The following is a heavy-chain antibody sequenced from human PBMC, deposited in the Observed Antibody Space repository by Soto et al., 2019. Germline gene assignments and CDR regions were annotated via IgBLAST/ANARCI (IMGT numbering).Heavy chain of an antibody. J-gene: IGHJ4*02. CDR1: GYSFTSLD. Sequence: ASVKVSCKASGYSFTSLDINWVRQTAGQGLEWMGWMEPSTGTTGYAQKSQGRVTMTRDTSINTAYMELTTLTSDDTAFYYCARGVSAGVDYWGQGTLVTVS. CDR3: ARGVSAGVDY. D-gene: IGHD1-26*01. CDR2: MEPSTGTT. V-gene: IGHV1-8*01.